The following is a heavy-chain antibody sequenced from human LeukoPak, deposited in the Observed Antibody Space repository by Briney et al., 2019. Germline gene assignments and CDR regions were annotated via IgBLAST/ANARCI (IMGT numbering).Heavy chain of an antibody. D-gene: IGHD5-12*01. V-gene: IGHV1-18*01. Sequence: GASVKVSCKASGYTFTSYGISWVRQAPGQGLEWMGWISVYNVNTSYAQKLQGRVTMTTDTSTSTVYMELRSPRSDDTAVYYCARDYSGYDGFDYWGQGTLVTVSS. CDR3: ARDYSGYDGFDY. J-gene: IGHJ4*02. CDR2: ISVYNVNT. CDR1: GYTFTSYG.